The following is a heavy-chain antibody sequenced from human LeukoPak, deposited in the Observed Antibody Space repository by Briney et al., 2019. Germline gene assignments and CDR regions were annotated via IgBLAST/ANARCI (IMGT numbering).Heavy chain of an antibody. CDR2: SRNKAENYSI. CDR3: TKAYFFDY. Sequence: QPGGSLRLSCGASEFTFSDQYLDWVRQAPGKGLEWVGRSRNKAENYSIEYAASVRGRFTISRDDSQNSLYLQMNSLKTEDTDEYYRTKAYFFDYWGQGTLVTVSS. CDR1: EFTFSDQY. V-gene: IGHV3-72*01. J-gene: IGHJ4*02. D-gene: IGHD3-9*01.